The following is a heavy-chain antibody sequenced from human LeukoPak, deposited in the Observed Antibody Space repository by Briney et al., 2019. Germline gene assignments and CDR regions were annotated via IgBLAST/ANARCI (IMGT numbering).Heavy chain of an antibody. V-gene: IGHV3-23*01. CDR3: AKDSSGWSRRFDY. Sequence: GGSLRLSCAASGFTFSSYAMSWVRQAPGKGLEWVSATSGSGGSTYYADSVKGRFTISRDNSKNTLYLQMNSLRAEDTAVYYCAKDSSGWSRRFDYWGQGTLVTVSS. J-gene: IGHJ4*02. CDR2: TSGSGGST. CDR1: GFTFSSYA. D-gene: IGHD6-19*01.